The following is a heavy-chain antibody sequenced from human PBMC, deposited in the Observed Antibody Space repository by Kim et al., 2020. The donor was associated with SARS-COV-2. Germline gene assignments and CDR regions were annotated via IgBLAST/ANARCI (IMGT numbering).Heavy chain of an antibody. CDR1: GGSISSGGYY. CDR2: IYYSGST. J-gene: IGHJ3*02. Sequence: SETLSLTCTVSGGSISSGGYYWSWIRQHPGKGLEWIGYIYYSGSTYYNPSLKSRVTISVDTSKNQFSLKLSSVTAADTAVYYCARESYCTNGVCFDAFDIWGQGTMVTVSS. D-gene: IGHD2-8*01. V-gene: IGHV4-31*03. CDR3: ARESYCTNGVCFDAFDI.